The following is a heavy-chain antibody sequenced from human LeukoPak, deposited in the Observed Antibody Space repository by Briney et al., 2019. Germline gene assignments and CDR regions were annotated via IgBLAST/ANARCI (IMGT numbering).Heavy chain of an antibody. D-gene: IGHD6-13*01. Sequence: PGGSLRLSCAASGFIFSDYYMSWVRQAPGKGLEWVSVIYSGGSTYYADSVKGRFTISRDNSKNTLYLQMNSLRAEDTAVYYCAKDQRYSSPHWGQGTLVTVSS. V-gene: IGHV3-66*01. CDR2: IYSGGST. CDR3: AKDQRYSSPH. CDR1: GFIFSDYY. J-gene: IGHJ4*02.